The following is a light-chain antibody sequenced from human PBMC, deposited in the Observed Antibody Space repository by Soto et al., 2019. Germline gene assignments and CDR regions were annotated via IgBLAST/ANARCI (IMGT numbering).Light chain of an antibody. CDR2: DTS. CDR1: QSISNY. V-gene: IGKV3-11*01. J-gene: IGKJ2*01. Sequence: DIVLTQSPGTLTLSPGERATLSCRASQSISNYLAWFQQRPGQAPRLLIYDTSKRATGVPARFSGSGSGTDFTLTISSLEPEDFAVYYCQQRSSWPLFGQGTKLEI. CDR3: QQRSSWPL.